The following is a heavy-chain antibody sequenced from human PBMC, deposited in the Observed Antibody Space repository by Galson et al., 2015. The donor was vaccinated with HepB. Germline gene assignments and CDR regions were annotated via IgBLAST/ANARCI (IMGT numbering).Heavy chain of an antibody. D-gene: IGHD3-3*01. CDR1: GFTFSSYS. V-gene: IGHV3-48*01. CDR2: ISSSSSTI. Sequence: SLRLSCAASGFTFSSYSMNWVRQAPGKGLEWVSYISSSSSTIYYADSVKGRFTISRDNAKNSLYLQMNSLRAEDTAVYYCARDNGLRFLEWPYYFDYWGQGTLVTVSS. J-gene: IGHJ4*02. CDR3: ARDNGLRFLEWPYYFDY.